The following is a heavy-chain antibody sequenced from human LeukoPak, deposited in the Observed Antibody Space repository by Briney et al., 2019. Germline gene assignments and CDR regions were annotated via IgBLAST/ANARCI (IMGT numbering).Heavy chain of an antibody. CDR3: ATWTEGQQLVGGFDY. CDR2: FDPEDGET. D-gene: IGHD6-13*01. V-gene: IGHV1-24*01. CDR1: GYTLTELS. Sequence: ASVKVSCTVSGYTLTELSMHWVRQAPGKGLEWMGGFDPEDGETIYAQKFQGRVTMTEDTSTDTAYMELSSLRSEDTAVYYCATWTEGQQLVGGFDYWGQGTLVTVSS. J-gene: IGHJ4*02.